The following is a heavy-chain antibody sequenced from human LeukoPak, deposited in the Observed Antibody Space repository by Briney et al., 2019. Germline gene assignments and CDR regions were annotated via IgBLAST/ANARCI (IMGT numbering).Heavy chain of an antibody. CDR1: GYTFTSYG. D-gene: IGHD6-13*01. V-gene: IGHV1-18*01. CDR3: ARDTASGRSSWYPPFDY. Sequence: GASVKVSCKASGYTFTSYGISWVRQAPGQGLEWMGWISAYNGNTNYAQKLQGRVTMTTDTSTSTAYMELRSLRSDDTAVYYCARDTASGRSSWYPPFDYWGQGTLVTVSS. CDR2: ISAYNGNT. J-gene: IGHJ4*02.